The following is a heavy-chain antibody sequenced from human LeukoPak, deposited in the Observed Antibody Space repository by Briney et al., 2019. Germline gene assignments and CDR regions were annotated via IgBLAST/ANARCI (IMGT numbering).Heavy chain of an antibody. CDR1: GASFSGYY. CDR3: ARARTAVGY. J-gene: IGHJ4*02. Sequence: SETLSLTCAVHGASFSGYYWSWIRQPPGKGLEWIGEINHSGSTNYNPSLKSRVTISVDTSKNQFSLKRSSVTAADTAVYYCARARTAVGYWGQGTLVTVSS. V-gene: IGHV4-34*01. CDR2: INHSGST. D-gene: IGHD6-19*01.